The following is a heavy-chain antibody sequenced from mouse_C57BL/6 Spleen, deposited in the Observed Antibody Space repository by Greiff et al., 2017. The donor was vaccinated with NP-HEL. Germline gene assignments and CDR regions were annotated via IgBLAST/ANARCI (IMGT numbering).Heavy chain of an antibody. Sequence: QQSCKASGYTFTSYWMQWVKQRPGQGLEWIGEIDPSDSYTNYNQKFKGKATLTVDTSSSTAYMQLSSLTSEDSAVYYCAREGVFAYWGQGTLVTVSA. CDR1: GYTFTSYW. CDR2: IDPSDSYT. V-gene: IGHV1-50*01. J-gene: IGHJ3*01. CDR3: AREGVFAY.